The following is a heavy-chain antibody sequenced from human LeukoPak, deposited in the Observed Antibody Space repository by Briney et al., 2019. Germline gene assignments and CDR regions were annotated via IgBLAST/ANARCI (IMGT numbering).Heavy chain of an antibody. V-gene: IGHV3-7*01. J-gene: IGHJ4*02. CDR3: AKSPWGYDY. CDR2: IREDGSEK. Sequence: PGGSLRLSCAASGFTFSSYWMTWVRQAPGKGLEWVANIREDGSEKYYVDSVKGRFTISRDNSKNTLYLQMNSLRAEDTAVYYCAKSPWGYDYWGQGTLVTVSS. D-gene: IGHD7-27*01. CDR1: GFTFSSYW.